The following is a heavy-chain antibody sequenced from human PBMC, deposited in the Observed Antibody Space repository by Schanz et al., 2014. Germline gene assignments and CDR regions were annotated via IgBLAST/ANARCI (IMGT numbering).Heavy chain of an antibody. CDR3: ARGLIAAAGGAFDY. J-gene: IGHJ4*02. CDR1: GFSFSSYA. D-gene: IGHD6-13*01. CDR2: MNESHSTI. Sequence: EEQLVESGGGLVQPGGSLRLSCAASGFSFSSYAMGWVRQARGKGLEWVSAMNESHSTIYYADSVRGRFTISRDNAENTLFLQMNSLRAEDTAVYYCARGLIAAAGGAFDYWGQGTLVAVSA. V-gene: IGHV3-23*04.